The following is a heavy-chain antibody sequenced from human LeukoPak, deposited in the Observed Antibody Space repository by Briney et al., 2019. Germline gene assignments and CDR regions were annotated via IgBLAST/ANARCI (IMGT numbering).Heavy chain of an antibody. J-gene: IGHJ4*02. CDR3: ARAAGGLNDY. CDR1: GGSISSSSYY. V-gene: IGHV4-39*07. Sequence: SETLSLTCTVSGGSISSSSYYWGWIRQPPGKGLEWIGSIYYSGSTYYNPSLKSRVTISVDTSKNQFSLKLSSVTAADTAVYYCARAAGGLNDYWGQGTLVTVSS. D-gene: IGHD3-16*01. CDR2: IYYSGST.